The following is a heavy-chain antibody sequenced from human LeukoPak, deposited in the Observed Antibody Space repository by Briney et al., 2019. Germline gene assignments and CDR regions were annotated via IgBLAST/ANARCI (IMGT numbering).Heavy chain of an antibody. CDR2: INHSGST. V-gene: IGHV4-34*01. J-gene: IGHJ4*02. Sequence: SETLSLTCAVCGGSFSDNYWSWVRLPPGKGLEWIAEINHSGSTNYNPSLKSRVTIPVDKSKNQFSLYLNSVTAADTAVYYCASGVVTAPRQTFGYWGQGMLVTVSS. CDR3: ASGVVTAPRQTFGY. CDR1: GGSFSDNY. D-gene: IGHD2-2*01.